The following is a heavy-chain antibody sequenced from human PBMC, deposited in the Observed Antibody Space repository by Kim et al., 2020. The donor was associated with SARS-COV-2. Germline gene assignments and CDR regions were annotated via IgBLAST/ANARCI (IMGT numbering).Heavy chain of an antibody. CDR1: GFTFSSYA. D-gene: IGHD2-2*01. V-gene: IGHV3-23*01. J-gene: IGHJ6*02. CDR3: AKLGGVPAAMRAYYYYGMDV. Sequence: GGSLRLSCAASGFTFSSYAMSWVRQAPGKGLEWVSAISGSGGSTYYADSVKGRFTISRDNSKNTLYLQMNSLRAEDTAVYYCAKLGGVPAAMRAYYYYGMDVWGQGATVTVSS. CDR2: ISGSGGST.